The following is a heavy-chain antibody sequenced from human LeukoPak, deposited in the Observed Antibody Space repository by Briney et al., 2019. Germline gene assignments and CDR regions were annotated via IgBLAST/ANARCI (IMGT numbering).Heavy chain of an antibody. CDR2: IISSSSYV. Sequence: ETLSLTCAVYGGSFSGYYWSWIRQPPGKGLEWVSSIISSSSYVYYADSVKGRFTISRDNAKNSLYLQMNSLRAEDTAVYYCARDPQYCSGGSCYSFDYWGQGTLVTVSS. D-gene: IGHD2-15*01. V-gene: IGHV3-21*01. CDR3: ARDPQYCSGGSCYSFDY. J-gene: IGHJ4*02. CDR1: GGSFSGYY.